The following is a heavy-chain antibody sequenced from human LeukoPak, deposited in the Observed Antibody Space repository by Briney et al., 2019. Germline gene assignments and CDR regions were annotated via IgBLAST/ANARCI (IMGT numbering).Heavy chain of an antibody. J-gene: IGHJ5*02. V-gene: IGHV3-21*01. CDR3: ARDREGDYIWGSYRPDWFDP. D-gene: IGHD3-16*02. CDR1: GFTFSSYT. Sequence: PGGSLRLSCAASGFTFSSYTMNWVRQAPGKGLEWVSSISSSSYIYYTDSVTGRFTISRDNPKNSLYLQMTSLRAEDTAVYYCARDREGDYIWGSYRPDWFDPWGQGTLVTVSS. CDR2: ISSSSYI.